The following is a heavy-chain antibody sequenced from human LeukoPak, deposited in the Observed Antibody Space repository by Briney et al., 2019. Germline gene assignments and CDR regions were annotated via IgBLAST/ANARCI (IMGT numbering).Heavy chain of an antibody. J-gene: IGHJ4*02. CDR1: GDSISSGDYY. Sequence: SETLSLTCTVSGDSISSGDYYWSWIRQPAGKGLEWIGRISSSGSTHYNPSLKSRLTISVDTSKNQFSLKLSSVTAADTAVYYCAREDTSGYSDYWGQGTLVTVSS. CDR3: AREDTSGYSDY. D-gene: IGHD3-22*01. CDR2: ISSSGST. V-gene: IGHV4-61*02.